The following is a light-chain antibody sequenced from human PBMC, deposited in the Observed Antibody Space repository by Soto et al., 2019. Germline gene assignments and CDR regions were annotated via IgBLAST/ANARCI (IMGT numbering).Light chain of an antibody. CDR3: QQYDSSPTT. CDR2: GAS. Sequence: EIVLTQSPGTLSLSPGKRATLSCWASQSVHSSHLAWYQQRPGQPPRLLIYGASSRATGIPDRFSGSGSGTVFTLTISRLEPEDFAVYFCQQYDSSPTTFGQGTKV. J-gene: IGKJ1*01. CDR1: QSVHSSH. V-gene: IGKV3-20*01.